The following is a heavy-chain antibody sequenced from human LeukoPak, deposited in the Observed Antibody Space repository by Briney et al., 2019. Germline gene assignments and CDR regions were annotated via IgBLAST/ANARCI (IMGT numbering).Heavy chain of an antibody. J-gene: IGHJ4*02. CDR2: INPNSGDT. CDR1: GYTFSVYQ. D-gene: IGHD3-16*02. Sequence: ASVTVSCKASGYTFSVYQIHWVRQAPGQGLEWMGWINPNSGDTKYAQKFQGRVTMTSDTSTSTVYMELSRLSSDDTAVYSCARGAVSGTYRYPYWGQGTLVTVSS. V-gene: IGHV1-2*02. CDR3: ARGAVSGTYRYPY.